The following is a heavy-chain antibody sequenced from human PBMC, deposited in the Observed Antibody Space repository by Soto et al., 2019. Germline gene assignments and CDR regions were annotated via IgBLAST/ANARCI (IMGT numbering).Heavy chain of an antibody. Sequence: GGSLRLSCAASGFTFSSYAMSWVRQAPGKGLEWVSAISGSGGSTYYADSVKGRFTISRDNSKNTLYLQMNSLRAEDTAVYYCSFTYYYDSSGYYRPIQFDASFLGAFDIWGQGTMVTVSS. CDR3: SFTYYYDSSGYYRPIQFDASFLGAFDI. CDR1: GFTFSSYA. J-gene: IGHJ3*02. D-gene: IGHD3-22*01. V-gene: IGHV3-23*01. CDR2: ISGSGGST.